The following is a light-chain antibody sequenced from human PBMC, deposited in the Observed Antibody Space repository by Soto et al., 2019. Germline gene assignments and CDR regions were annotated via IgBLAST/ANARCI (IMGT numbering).Light chain of an antibody. CDR1: VLAKKY. J-gene: IGLJ3*02. CDR3: GTWHSNSKTHRV. Sequence: SYELTQPSSVSVSPGQTARITCSGDVLAKKYARWFQQKPGQAPVLVIYKDSERPSGIPERFSGSSSGTTVTLTISGAQVEDEADYYCGTWHSNSKTHRVFGGGTKLTVL. V-gene: IGLV3-27*01. CDR2: KDS.